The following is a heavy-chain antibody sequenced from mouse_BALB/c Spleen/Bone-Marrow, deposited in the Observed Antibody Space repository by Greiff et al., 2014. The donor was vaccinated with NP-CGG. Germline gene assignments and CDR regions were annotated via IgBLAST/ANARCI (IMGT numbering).Heavy chain of an antibody. D-gene: IGHD3-3*01. CDR2: IPYSGST. CDR3: TRDQGYYSLDY. J-gene: IGHJ4*01. V-gene: IGHV3-1*02. CDR1: GYSITSGYS. Sequence: EVKVVESGPDLVKPSQSLSLTCTVTGYSITSGYSWYWIQQLPGNHLEWMGYIPYSGSTNYNQSLKGRVSITRDTSKNKFFLQLNSVTTEYTASYCCTRDQGYYSLDYWGQGTSVTVSS.